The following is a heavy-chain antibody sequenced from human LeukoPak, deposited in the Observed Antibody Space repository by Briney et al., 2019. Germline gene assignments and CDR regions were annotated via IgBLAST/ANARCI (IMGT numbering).Heavy chain of an antibody. V-gene: IGHV3-30*18. D-gene: IGHD6-19*01. CDR3: AKSLYDESGWYYFDY. CDR1: GFTFSNYG. J-gene: IGHJ4*02. Sequence: GRSLRLSCAASGFTFSNYGMHWVRQAPGKGLEWLAVISYDGRDNYCADSVKGRFSISRDNHKNILNLQMNSLRVEDTAVYYCAKSLYDESGWYYFDYWGQGTLVTVSS. CDR2: ISYDGRDN.